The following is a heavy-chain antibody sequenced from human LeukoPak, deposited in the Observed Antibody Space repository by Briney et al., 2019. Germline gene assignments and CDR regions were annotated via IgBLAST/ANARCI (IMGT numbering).Heavy chain of an antibody. CDR1: GGSISSYY. J-gene: IGHJ2*01. V-gene: IGHV4-4*07. CDR2: IYTSGST. D-gene: IGHD3-10*01. Sequence: SETLSLTCTVSGGSISSYYWSWIRQPAGKGLEWIGRIYTSGSTNYNPSLKSRVTMSVDTSKNQFSLKLSSVTAADTAVYYCASQHYGSGSYYWYFDLWGRGTLVAVSS. CDR3: ASQHYGSGSYYWYFDL.